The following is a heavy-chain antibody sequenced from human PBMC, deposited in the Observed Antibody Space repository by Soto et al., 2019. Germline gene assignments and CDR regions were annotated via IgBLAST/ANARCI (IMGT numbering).Heavy chain of an antibody. CDR2: MNPNSGNT. V-gene: IGHV1-8*01. CDR3: ARGTPVHAVINDY. CDR1: GYAFTSYD. D-gene: IGHD2-21*01. J-gene: IGHJ4*02. Sequence: GASVKVSCKASGYAFTSYDINWVRQATGQGLEWMGWMNPNSGNTGYAQKFQGRVTMTRNTSISTAYMELSSLRSEDTAVYYCARGTPVHAVINDYWGQGTLVTVSS.